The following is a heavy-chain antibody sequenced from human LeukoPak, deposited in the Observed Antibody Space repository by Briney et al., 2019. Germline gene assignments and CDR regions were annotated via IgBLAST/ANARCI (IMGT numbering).Heavy chain of an antibody. CDR3: ASHTAMVTGFMDYYYYMDV. D-gene: IGHD5-18*01. V-gene: IGHV5-51*01. CDR1: GYSFTSYW. CDR2: IYPGDSDT. Sequence: GESLKISCKGSGYSFTSYWIGWVRQMPGKGLEWMGIIYPGDSDTRYSPSFQGQVTISADKSISTAYLQWSSLKASDTAMYYCASHTAMVTGFMDYYYYMDVWGKGTTVTVSS. J-gene: IGHJ6*03.